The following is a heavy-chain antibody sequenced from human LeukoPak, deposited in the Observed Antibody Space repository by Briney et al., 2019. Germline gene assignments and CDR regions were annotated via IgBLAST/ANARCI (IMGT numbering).Heavy chain of an antibody. CDR2: IYYSGST. CDR1: GGSISSSSYY. V-gene: IGHV4-61*05. CDR3: ARSAREVLWFGELVGYFQH. J-gene: IGHJ1*01. Sequence: SETLSLTCTVSGGSISSSSYYWSWIRQPPGKGLEWIGYIYYSGSTNYNPSLKSRVTISVDTSKNQFSLKLSSVTAADTAVYYCARSAREVLWFGELVGYFQHWGQGTLVTVSS. D-gene: IGHD3-10*01.